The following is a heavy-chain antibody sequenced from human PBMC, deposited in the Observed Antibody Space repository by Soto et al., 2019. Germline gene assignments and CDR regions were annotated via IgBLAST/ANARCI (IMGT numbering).Heavy chain of an antibody. CDR1: GFSLSISGVG. V-gene: IGHV2-5*01. CDR2: IFSNDDK. CDR3: THMRGSGLFVMDV. D-gene: IGHD3-10*01. J-gene: IGHJ6*02. Sequence: QITLKESGPTLVKPTQTLTLTCTFSGFSLSISGVGVGWVRQPPGQALEWLALIFSNDDKRYSPSLKSRLTITKDTSKNQVVLIMTNIHPVDTATYYCTHMRGSGLFVMDVWGQGTTVTVSS.